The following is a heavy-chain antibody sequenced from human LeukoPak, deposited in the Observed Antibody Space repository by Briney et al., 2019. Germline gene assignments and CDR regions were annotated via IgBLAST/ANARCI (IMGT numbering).Heavy chain of an antibody. V-gene: IGHV3-23*01. J-gene: IGHJ4*02. CDR2: VSGSGDNT. CDR1: GFTFSSYA. CDR3: AKGSYYDSSGSFYFDY. Sequence: PGGSLRLSCAVSGFTFSSYAMSWVRQAPGKGMEWVSGVSGSGDNTYYADSVKGRFTISRDNSKNTLYVQVNSLGTEDTAAYYCAKGSYYDSSGSFYFDYWGQRTRVTVSS. D-gene: IGHD3-22*01.